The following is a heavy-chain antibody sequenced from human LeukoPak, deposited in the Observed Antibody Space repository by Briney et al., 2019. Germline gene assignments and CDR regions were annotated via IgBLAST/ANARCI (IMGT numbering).Heavy chain of an antibody. Sequence: ASVKVSCKASGYTFTGYYMHWVRQAPGQGLEWMGRINPNSGGTDYAQKFQGRVTMTRDTSISTAYMELSRLRSEDTAVYYCARGGPLYCSGGSCYSRPYYYYGMDVWGQGTTVTVSS. CDR3: ARGGPLYCSGGSCYSRPYYYYGMDV. D-gene: IGHD2-15*01. CDR2: INPNSGGT. CDR1: GYTFTGYY. V-gene: IGHV1-2*06. J-gene: IGHJ6*02.